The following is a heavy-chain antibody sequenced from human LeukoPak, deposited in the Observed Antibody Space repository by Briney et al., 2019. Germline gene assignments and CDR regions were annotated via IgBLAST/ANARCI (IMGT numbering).Heavy chain of an antibody. CDR1: GFTFSSYW. J-gene: IGHJ4*02. CDR3: ASDFWSGYYTPMGVNY. V-gene: IGHV3-74*01. CDR2: INSDGNGT. D-gene: IGHD3-3*01. Sequence: GGSLRLSCAASGFTFSSYWMHWVRQAPGKGLVWVSRINSDGNGTNYADSVKGRFTISRDNAKNTLYLQMNSLRAEDTAVYYCASDFWSGYYTPMGVNYWGQGTLVTVSS.